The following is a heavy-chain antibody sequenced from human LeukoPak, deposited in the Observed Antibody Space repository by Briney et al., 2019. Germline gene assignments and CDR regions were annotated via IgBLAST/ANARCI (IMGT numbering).Heavy chain of an antibody. CDR3: AAGSRPYYFYYMAV. V-gene: IGHV4-59*08. CDR1: GGSIKTYY. Sequence: PWETLSLTCTVSGGSIKTYYWSWSRQSPGKGLEWIGSMSYSGTSNYIPSLKSRVSMTIDISKNQFSLKLTSVTAADTALYFCAAGSRPYYFYYMAVWGTGTTVTVSS. CDR2: MSYSGTS. J-gene: IGHJ6*03.